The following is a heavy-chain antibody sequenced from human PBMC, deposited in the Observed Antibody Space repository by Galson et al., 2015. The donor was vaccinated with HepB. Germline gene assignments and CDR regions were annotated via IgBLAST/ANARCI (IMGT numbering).Heavy chain of an antibody. V-gene: IGHV7-4-1*02. Sequence: SVKVSCKASGYTFTSYAMNWVRQAPGQGLEWMGWINTNTGNPTYAQGFTGRFVFSLDTSVSTAYLQISSLKAEDTAVYYCAREWVEILTGYYKSLGGRETYYGMDVWGQGTTVIVSS. CDR1: GYTFTSYA. CDR2: INTNTGNP. D-gene: IGHD3-9*01. CDR3: AREWVEILTGYYKSLGGRETYYGMDV. J-gene: IGHJ6*02.